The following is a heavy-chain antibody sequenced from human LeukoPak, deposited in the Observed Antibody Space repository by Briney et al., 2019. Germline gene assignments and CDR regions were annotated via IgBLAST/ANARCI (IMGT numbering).Heavy chain of an antibody. CDR3: ARDMVQGVFCDY. V-gene: IGHV1-2*02. J-gene: IGHJ4*02. Sequence: GASVKVSCKASGYTFTAYSMHWVRQAPGQGLEWMGWINPNSGGTNYAQKFQGRVTMTRDTSISTAYMELSRLRSDDTAVYYCARDMVQGVFCDYWGQGTLVTVSS. CDR1: GYTFTAYS. CDR2: INPNSGGT. D-gene: IGHD3-10*01.